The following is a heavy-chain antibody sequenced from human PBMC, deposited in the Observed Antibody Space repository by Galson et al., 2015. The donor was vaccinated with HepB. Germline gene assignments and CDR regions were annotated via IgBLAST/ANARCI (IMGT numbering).Heavy chain of an antibody. Sequence: QSGAEVKKPGESLKISCKASGYTFTSYGISWVRQAPGQGLEWMGWISAYNGNTNYAQKLQGRVTMTTDTSTSTAYMGLRSLRSDDTAVYYCARESSSSIAARRGFDPWGQGTLVTVSS. V-gene: IGHV1-18*01. CDR2: ISAYNGNT. D-gene: IGHD6-6*01. CDR3: ARESSSSIAARRGFDP. CDR1: GYTFTSYG. J-gene: IGHJ5*02.